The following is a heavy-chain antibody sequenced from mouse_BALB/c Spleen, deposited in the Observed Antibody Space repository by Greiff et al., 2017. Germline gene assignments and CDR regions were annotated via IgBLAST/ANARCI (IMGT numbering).Heavy chain of an antibody. CDR3: ASYYGIAMDY. V-gene: IGHV3-2*02. Sequence: VQLKESGPGLVKPSQSLSLTCTVTGYSITSDYAWNWIRQFPGNKLEWMGYISYSGSTSYNPSLKSRISITRDTSKNQFFLQLNSVTTEDTATYYCASYYGIAMDYWGQGTSVTVSS. J-gene: IGHJ4*01. D-gene: IGHD1-1*01. CDR1: GYSITSDYA. CDR2: ISYSGST.